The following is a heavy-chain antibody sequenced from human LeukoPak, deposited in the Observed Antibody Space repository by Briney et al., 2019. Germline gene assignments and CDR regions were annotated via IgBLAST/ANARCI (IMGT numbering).Heavy chain of an antibody. J-gene: IGHJ6*02. CDR1: GGSFSGYY. D-gene: IGHD1-26*01. Sequence: SETLSLTCAVYGGSFSGYYWSWIRQPPGKGLEWIGEINHSGSTNYNPSLKSRVTIPVDTSKNQFSLKLSSVTAADTAVYYCARIVGAHYGMDVWGQGTTVTVSS. V-gene: IGHV4-34*01. CDR2: INHSGST. CDR3: ARIVGAHYGMDV.